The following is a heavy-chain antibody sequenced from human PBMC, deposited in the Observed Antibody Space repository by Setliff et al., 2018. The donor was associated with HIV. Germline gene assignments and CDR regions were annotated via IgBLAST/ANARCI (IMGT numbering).Heavy chain of an antibody. J-gene: IGHJ5*02. CDR3: ARHRVVPAALNWFDP. Sequence: ASVKVSCKTSGYTFTKYGITWVRQAPGQGLEWMGWISANNGNTNYAQKFQGRVTITADESTSTAYMELSSLRSEDTAVYYCARHRVVPAALNWFDPWGQGTLVTVSS. D-gene: IGHD2-2*01. CDR1: GYTFTKYG. V-gene: IGHV1-18*01. CDR2: ISANNGNT.